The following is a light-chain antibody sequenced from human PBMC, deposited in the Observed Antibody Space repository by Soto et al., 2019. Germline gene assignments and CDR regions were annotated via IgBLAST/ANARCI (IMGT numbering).Light chain of an antibody. CDR2: GAS. CDR3: QQYGSSPLT. CDR1: QSVSSSY. V-gene: IGKV3-20*01. Sequence: EIALTQSPGTLSLSPGERATLSRSASQSVSSSYLAWYQQKPGKAPRLLIYGASSRATGIPDRFSGSGSGTDFTLTISRLEPEDFAVYYCQQYGSSPLTFGGGTKVDI. J-gene: IGKJ4*01.